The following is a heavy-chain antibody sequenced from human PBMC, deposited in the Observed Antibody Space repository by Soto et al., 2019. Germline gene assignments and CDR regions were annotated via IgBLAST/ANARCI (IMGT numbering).Heavy chain of an antibody. V-gene: IGHV4-4*02. CDR2: IYHTGGR. CDR3: ARSHPLYSSGWYDRVYYFDY. J-gene: IGHJ4*02. Sequence: PSETLSLTCFVSGDSINNTYWWSWVRQAPEKGLEWIGEIYHTGGRSYMPSLRGRITLSVDTSKNQFSLKLSSVTAADTAVYYCARSHPLYSSGWYDRVYYFDYWGQGTLVTVSS. D-gene: IGHD6-19*01. CDR1: GDSINNTYW.